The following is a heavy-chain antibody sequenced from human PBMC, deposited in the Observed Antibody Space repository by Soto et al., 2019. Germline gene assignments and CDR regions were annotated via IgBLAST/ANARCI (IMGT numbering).Heavy chain of an antibody. CDR1: GFTFSSYA. D-gene: IGHD2-2*01. CDR3: ARDYCISTSCYVYYYYYGMDV. CDR2: ISYDGSNK. J-gene: IGHJ6*02. V-gene: IGHV3-30-3*01. Sequence: GGSLRLSCAASGFTFSSYAMHWVRQAPGKGLEWVAVISYDGSNKYYADSVKGRFTISRDNSKNTLYLQMNSLRAEDTAVYYCARDYCISTSCYVYYYYYGMDVWGQGTTVTVSS.